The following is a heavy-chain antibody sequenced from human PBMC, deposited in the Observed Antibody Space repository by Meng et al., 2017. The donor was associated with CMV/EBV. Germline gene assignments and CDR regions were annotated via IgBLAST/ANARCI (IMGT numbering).Heavy chain of an antibody. CDR2: ISAYNGNT. Sequence: QVEWGQSGAEVKRPGASVKVSCKASVYTFTSYGISWVRQAPGLGLEWMGWISAYNGNTNYAQKLQGRVTMTTDTSTSTAYMELRSLGTADTAVYYCARDPLFGGGGRFDLWGRGTLVTVSS. D-gene: IGHD3-10*01. J-gene: IGHJ2*01. CDR1: VYTFTSYG. CDR3: ARDPLFGGGGRFDL. V-gene: IGHV1-18*01.